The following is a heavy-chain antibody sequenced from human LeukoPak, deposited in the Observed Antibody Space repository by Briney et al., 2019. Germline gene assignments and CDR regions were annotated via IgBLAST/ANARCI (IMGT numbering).Heavy chain of an antibody. CDR1: GFTVSSNY. CDR2: IYSGGST. V-gene: IGHV3-66*01. D-gene: IGHD2-15*01. CDR3: ARDNQDCSGGSCYWGYYFDY. Sequence: PGGSLRLSCAASGFTVSSNYMTWVRQTPGKGLEWVSVIYSGGSTYYADSVKGRFTISRDNSKNTLYLQMNSLRAEDTAVYYCARDNQDCSGGSCYWGYYFDYWGQGTLVTVSS. J-gene: IGHJ4*02.